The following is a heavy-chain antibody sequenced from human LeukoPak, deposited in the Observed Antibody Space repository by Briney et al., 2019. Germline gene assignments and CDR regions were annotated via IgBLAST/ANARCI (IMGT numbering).Heavy chain of an antibody. CDR1: NYTFTSHD. V-gene: IGHV1-18*01. J-gene: IGHJ6*03. CDR2: ISPYTGNT. CDR3: ARGSSGWSSDYYYYMDV. D-gene: IGHD6-19*01. Sequence: ASVKVSCKASNYTFTSHDISWVRQAPGQGLEWMGWISPYTGNTKYAQKFQGRVTMTTSTSTSIVYMELRSLRSDDTAVYYCARGSSGWSSDYYYYMDVWGKGTTVTVSS.